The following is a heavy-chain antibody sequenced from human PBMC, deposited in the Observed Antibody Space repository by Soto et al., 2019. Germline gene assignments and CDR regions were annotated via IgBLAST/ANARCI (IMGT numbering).Heavy chain of an antibody. D-gene: IGHD3-22*01. CDR2: ISYDGSNK. CDR1: GFTFSSYG. J-gene: IGHJ4*02. CDR3: AKDRMTMRVVAPFDY. Sequence: QVQLVESGGGVVQPGRSLRLSCAASGFTFSSYGMHWVRQAPGKGLEWVAVISYDGSNKYYADSVKGRFTISRDNSKNTLYLQMNSLRAEDTAVYYCAKDRMTMRVVAPFDYWGQGTLVTVSS. V-gene: IGHV3-30*18.